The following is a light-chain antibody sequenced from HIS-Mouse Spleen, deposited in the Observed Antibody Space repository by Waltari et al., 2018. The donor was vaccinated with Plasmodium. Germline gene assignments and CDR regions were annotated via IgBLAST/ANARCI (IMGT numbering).Light chain of an antibody. CDR3: QQYNNCPT. CDR2: DAS. Sequence: EIVLTQSPATLSLSPGERATLSCRASQSVSSYLAWYQQKPGQAPRLLIYDASNRATGIPARFSGSGSGTEFTLTISSLQSEDFAVYYCQQYNNCPTFGQGTKVEIK. V-gene: IGKV3-11*01. CDR1: QSVSSY. J-gene: IGKJ1*01.